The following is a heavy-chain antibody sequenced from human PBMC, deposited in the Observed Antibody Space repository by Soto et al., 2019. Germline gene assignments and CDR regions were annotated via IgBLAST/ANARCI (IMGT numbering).Heavy chain of an antibody. CDR3: ARTDYSNYVLGYYGMDV. CDR1: GGSISSSSYY. CDR2: IYYSGST. V-gene: IGHV4-39*01. Sequence: SETLSLTCTVSGGSISSSSYYWGWIRQPPGKGLEWIGSIYYSGSTYYNPSLKSRVTISVDTSKNQFALKLSSVTAADTAVYYCARTDYSNYVLGYYGMDVWGQGTTVTVSS. D-gene: IGHD4-4*01. J-gene: IGHJ6*02.